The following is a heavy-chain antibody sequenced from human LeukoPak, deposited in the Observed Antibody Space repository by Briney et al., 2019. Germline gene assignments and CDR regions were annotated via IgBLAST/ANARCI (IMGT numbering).Heavy chain of an antibody. CDR1: GGSISSYY. CDR3: ASITIFGVDNIFDY. V-gene: IGHV4-59*12. J-gene: IGHJ4*02. D-gene: IGHD3-3*01. CDR2: IYYSGST. Sequence: SETLSLTRTVSGGSISSYYWSWIRQPPGKGLEWIGYIYYSGSTNYNPSLKSRVTISVDTSKNQFSLKLSSVTAADTAVYYCASITIFGVDNIFDYWGQGTLVTVSS.